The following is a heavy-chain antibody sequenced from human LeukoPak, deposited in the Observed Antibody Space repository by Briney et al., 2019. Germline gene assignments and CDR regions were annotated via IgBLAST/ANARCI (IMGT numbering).Heavy chain of an antibody. CDR3: ARGRGIVGATTDYYFDY. Sequence: SETLSLTCTVSGGSISSYYWSWLRQPPGKGLEWIGHIYYSGSTNYNPSLKSRVTISVDTSKNQFSLKLSSVTAADTAVYYCARGRGIVGATTDYYFDYWGQGTLVTVSS. V-gene: IGHV4-59*01. CDR2: IYYSGST. CDR1: GGSISSYY. D-gene: IGHD1-26*01. J-gene: IGHJ4*02.